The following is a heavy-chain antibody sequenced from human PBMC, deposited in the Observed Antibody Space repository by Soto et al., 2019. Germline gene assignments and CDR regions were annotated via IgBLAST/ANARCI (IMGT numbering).Heavy chain of an antibody. CDR3: ARSADITIFGVVRPNYFDY. CDR1: GGSISSGGYY. V-gene: IGHV4-31*03. CDR2: IYYSGST. Sequence: SETLSLTCTVSGGSISSGGYYWSWIRQHPGKGLEWIGYIYYSGSTYYNPSLKSRVTISADKSISTAYLQWSSLKASDTATYYCARSADITIFGVVRPNYFDYWGQGTLVTVSS. J-gene: IGHJ4*02. D-gene: IGHD3-3*01.